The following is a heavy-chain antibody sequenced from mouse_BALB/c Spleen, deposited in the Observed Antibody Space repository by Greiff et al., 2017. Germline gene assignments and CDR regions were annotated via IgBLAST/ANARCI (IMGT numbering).Heavy chain of an antibody. V-gene: IGHV5-9-4*01. J-gene: IGHJ4*01. Sequence: EVNLVESGGGLVKPGGSLKLSCAASGFTFSSYAMSWVRQSPEKRLEWVAEISSGGSYTYYPDTVTGRFTISRDNAKNTLYLEMSSLRSEDTAMYYCARRRYDAMDYWGQGTSVTVSS. CDR2: ISSGGSYT. CDR1: GFTFSSYA. CDR3: ARRRYDAMDY.